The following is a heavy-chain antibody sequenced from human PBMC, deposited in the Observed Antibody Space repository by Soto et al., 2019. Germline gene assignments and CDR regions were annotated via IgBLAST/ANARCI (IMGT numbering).Heavy chain of an antibody. CDR3: ARRLSMGRGGRGWFDP. CDR1: GGSISSGGYY. Sequence: QVQLQESGPGLVKPSQTLSLTCTVSGGSISSGGYYWSWIRQHPGKGLEWIGYIYYSGSTYYNPSRRSPVTLSVSTSKYHFSLKLSPVTAADTAVYYCARRLSMGRGGRGWFDPWGQGTLVTVSS. V-gene: IGHV4-31*01. CDR2: IYYSGST. D-gene: IGHD1-26*01. J-gene: IGHJ5*02.